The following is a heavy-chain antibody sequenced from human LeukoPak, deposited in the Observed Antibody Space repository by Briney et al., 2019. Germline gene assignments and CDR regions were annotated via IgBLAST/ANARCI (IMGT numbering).Heavy chain of an antibody. CDR2: IYYSGST. Sequence: SETLSLTCTVSGGSISSGGYYWSWIRQHPGKGLEWIGYIYYSGSTYYNPSLKSRVTISVDTSKNQFSLKLSSVTAADTAVYYCASRGSYYVQRDYWGQGTLVTVSS. CDR3: ASRGSYYVQRDY. V-gene: IGHV4-31*03. J-gene: IGHJ4*02. CDR1: GGSISSGGYY. D-gene: IGHD1-26*01.